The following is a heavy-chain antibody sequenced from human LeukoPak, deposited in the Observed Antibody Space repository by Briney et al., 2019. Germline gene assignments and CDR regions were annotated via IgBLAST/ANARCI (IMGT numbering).Heavy chain of an antibody. D-gene: IGHD5/OR15-5a*01. CDR3: ARGDGVYVY. J-gene: IGHJ4*02. V-gene: IGHV3-53*01. Sequence: GGSLRLSGAASGFTVSSNYMTWVRQAPGQGLEGGSVIYFGGTTYYAESVKGRFTISRNNSKSTVYLQMNSLRVEDTAVYYCARGDGVYVYWGQGTLVTVSS. CDR2: IYFGGTT. CDR1: GFTVSSNY.